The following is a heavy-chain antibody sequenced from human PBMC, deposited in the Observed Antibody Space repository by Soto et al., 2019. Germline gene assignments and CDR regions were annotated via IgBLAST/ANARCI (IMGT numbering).Heavy chain of an antibody. D-gene: IGHD5-18*01. V-gene: IGHV3-23*01. Sequence: EVQLLESGGGLVQPGGSLRLSCAASGFTFSSYAMSWVRQAPGKGLEWVSAISGSGGSTYYADSVKGRFTISRDNSNNTLYLQMNSRRAEDTAVYYCAKIPPGYSYGYFYFDYWGQGTLVTVSS. CDR3: AKIPPGYSYGYFYFDY. CDR2: ISGSGGST. CDR1: GFTFSSYA. J-gene: IGHJ4*02.